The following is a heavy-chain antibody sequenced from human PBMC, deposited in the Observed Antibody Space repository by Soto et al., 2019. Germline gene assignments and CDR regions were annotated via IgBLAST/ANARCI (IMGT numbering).Heavy chain of an antibody. CDR1: GFTFSTSV. CDR2: IWHDGSDI. V-gene: IGHV3-33*01. J-gene: IGHJ4*02. D-gene: IGHD2-21*02. CDR3: ARDGPDTASSYVVEY. Sequence: QMHLVVSGGGVVQPGRSLRLSCAGSGFTFSTSVMHWVRQAPGKGLEWLAVIWHDGSDISYGDSVRGRFTISRDNSKNTLYLEMDNVREEDTAVYFCARDGPDTASSYVVEYWGQGNLVSVSS.